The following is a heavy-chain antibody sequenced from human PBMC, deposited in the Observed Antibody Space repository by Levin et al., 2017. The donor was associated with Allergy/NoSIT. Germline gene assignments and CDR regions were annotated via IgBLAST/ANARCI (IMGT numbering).Heavy chain of an antibody. D-gene: IGHD4-17*01. CDR3: ARPPYGDYVSAFDI. V-gene: IGHV5-51*01. Sequence: GGSLRLSCKGSGYSFTSYWIGWVRQMPGKGLEWMGIIYPGDSDTRYSPSFQGQVTISADKSISTAYLQWSSLKASDTAMYYCARPPYGDYVSAFDIWGQGTMVTVSS. CDR1: GYSFTSYW. CDR2: IYPGDSDT. J-gene: IGHJ3*02.